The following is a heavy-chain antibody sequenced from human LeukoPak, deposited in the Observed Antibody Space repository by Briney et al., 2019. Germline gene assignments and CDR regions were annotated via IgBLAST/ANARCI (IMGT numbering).Heavy chain of an antibody. J-gene: IGHJ6*03. CDR2: IYHSGST. CDR1: GGSISSGGYY. D-gene: IGHD2-2*01. CDR3: ASAKPRYCSSTSCFGHYYYYMDV. V-gene: IGHV4-30-2*01. Sequence: PSQTLSLTCTVSGGSISSGGYYWSWIRQPPGKGLEWIGYIYHSGSTYYNPSLKSRVTISVDRSKNQFSLKLSSVTAADTAVYYCASAKPRYCSSTSCFGHYYYYMDVWGKGTTVTVSS.